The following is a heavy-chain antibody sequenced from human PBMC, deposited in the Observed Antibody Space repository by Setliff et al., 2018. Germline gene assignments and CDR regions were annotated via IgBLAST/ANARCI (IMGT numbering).Heavy chain of an antibody. D-gene: IGHD3-22*01. CDR2: ISSDGSHK. V-gene: IGHV3-30*03. J-gene: IGHJ3*02. Sequence: GGSLRLSCAASGFTFNTYGMHWVRPAPGKGLEWVAVISSDGSHKYFADSVKGRFTISRDNSKNTLYLQMNSLRAEDTAVYYCARDYYDDGSGYSADAFDIWGQGTMVTVSS. CDR1: GFTFNTYG. CDR3: ARDYYDDGSGYSADAFDI.